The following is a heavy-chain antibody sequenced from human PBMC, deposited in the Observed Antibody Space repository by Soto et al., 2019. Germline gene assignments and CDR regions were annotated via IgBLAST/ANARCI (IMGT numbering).Heavy chain of an antibody. CDR1: EFTFSSYG. V-gene: IGHV3-23*01. J-gene: IGHJ4*02. CDR3: ATLVTGAGSVF. Sequence: EVQLLESGGGLVQPGGSLRLSCAASEFTFSSYGMSWVRQAPGKGLEWVSAIGSSGGTTYYADSVKGRFTISRDNSKNTLYLQMTSLIAEDTAVYYCATLVTGAGSVFWGQGTLVTVSS. CDR2: IGSSGGTT. D-gene: IGHD2-21*02.